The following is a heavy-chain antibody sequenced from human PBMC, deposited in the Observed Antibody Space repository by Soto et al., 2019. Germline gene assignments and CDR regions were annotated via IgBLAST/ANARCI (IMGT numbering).Heavy chain of an antibody. Sequence: QVQLVESGGGVVQPGRSLRLSCAASGFTFSSYGMHWVRQAPGKGLEWVAVIWYDGSNKYYADSVKGRFTISRDNSKNTLYLQMNSLRAEDTAVYYCARDRDSSGWYPRHYYYYGMDVW. CDR2: IWYDGSNK. D-gene: IGHD6-19*01. CDR3: ARDRDSSGWYPRHYYYYGMDV. CDR1: GFTFSSYG. V-gene: IGHV3-33*01. J-gene: IGHJ6*01.